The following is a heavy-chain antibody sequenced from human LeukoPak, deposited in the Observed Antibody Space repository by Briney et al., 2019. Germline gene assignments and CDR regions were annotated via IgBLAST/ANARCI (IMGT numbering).Heavy chain of an antibody. CDR3: ARDLILERIAGPPGAY. CDR2: ISAYNGNT. J-gene: IGHJ4*02. D-gene: IGHD6-13*01. CDR1: GYTFTSYG. V-gene: IGHV1-18*01. Sequence: GASVKVSCKASGYTFTSYGISWVRQAPGQGLEWMGWISAYNGNTNYAQKLQGRVTMTTDTSTSTAYMELRSLRSDDTAVYYCARDLILERIAGPPGAYWGQGTLVTVSS.